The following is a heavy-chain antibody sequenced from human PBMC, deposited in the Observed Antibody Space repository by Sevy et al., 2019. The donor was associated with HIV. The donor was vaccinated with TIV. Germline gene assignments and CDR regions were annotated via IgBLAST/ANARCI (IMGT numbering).Heavy chain of an antibody. CDR3: ARAKKLADTYYDSTVYYSLAY. V-gene: IGHV4-61*01. J-gene: IGHJ4*02. CDR2: SSGTT. Sequence: SETLSLTCAVSGASVRSDSYYWTWIRQTPGRGLEWIGHSSGTTSYNSSLKSRLTISRDTSKKQFSLTLSSVTAADTAVYYCARAKKLADTYYDSTVYYSLAYWGPGTLVTVSS. D-gene: IGHD3-16*01. CDR1: GASVRSDSYY.